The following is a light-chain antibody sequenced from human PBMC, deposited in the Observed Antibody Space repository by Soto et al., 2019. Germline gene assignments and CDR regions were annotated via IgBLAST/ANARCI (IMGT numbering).Light chain of an antibody. CDR2: AAS. V-gene: IGKV1-6*01. CDR3: LQDHDDSWT. CDR1: RDIGSD. Sequence: ATQMTQSPSSLSASVGDGITITCRENRDIGSDLSWYQQQPGKAPTLLIYAASNLQSGVPSRFRGSRSGTEFTLTVSSLQPEDFATYYCLQDHDDSWTFGQGTKVDI. J-gene: IGKJ1*01.